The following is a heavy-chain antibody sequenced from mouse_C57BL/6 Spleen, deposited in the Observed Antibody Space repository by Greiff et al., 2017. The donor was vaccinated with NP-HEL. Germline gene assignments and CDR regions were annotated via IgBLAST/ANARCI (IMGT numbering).Heavy chain of an antibody. CDR1: GYTFTDYY. Sequence: EVQLQQSGPELVKPGASVKISCKASGYTFTDYYMNWVKQSHGKSLEWIGDINPNNGGTSYNQKFKGKATLTVAKSSSTAYMELSSLTSEDYAVYYWARCGSDGYYAMDYWGQGTSVTVSS. CDR3: ARCGSDGYYAMDY. D-gene: IGHD2-3*01. V-gene: IGHV1-26*01. J-gene: IGHJ4*01. CDR2: INPNNGGT.